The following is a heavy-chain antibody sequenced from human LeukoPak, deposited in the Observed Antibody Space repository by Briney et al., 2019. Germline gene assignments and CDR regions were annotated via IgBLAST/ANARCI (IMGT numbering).Heavy chain of an antibody. V-gene: IGHV3-48*03. CDR3: AREGYDYVWGSYRYLGGAFDI. Sequence: PGGSLRLTCAASGCTFSSYGMNWVRQAPGKGLEWVSFITSSGNTMYYADSVKGRFTISRDNAKNSLYLQMNSLRAEDTAVYYCAREGYDYVWGSYRYLGGAFDIWGQGTMVTVSS. J-gene: IGHJ3*02. CDR1: GCTFSSYG. CDR2: ITSSGNTM. D-gene: IGHD3-16*02.